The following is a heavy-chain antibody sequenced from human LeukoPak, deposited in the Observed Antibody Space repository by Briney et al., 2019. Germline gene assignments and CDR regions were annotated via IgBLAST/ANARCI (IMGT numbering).Heavy chain of an antibody. CDR1: GFTFSSYG. D-gene: IGHD3-10*01. Sequence: GGSLRLSCAASGFTFSSYGMPWVRQAPGKGLEWVAVISYDGSNKYYADSVKGRFTISRDNSKSTLYLQMNSLRAEDTAVYYCAKDLFAGSGRADNMDVWGKGTTVTVSS. CDR3: AKDLFAGSGRADNMDV. CDR2: ISYDGSNK. V-gene: IGHV3-30*18. J-gene: IGHJ6*03.